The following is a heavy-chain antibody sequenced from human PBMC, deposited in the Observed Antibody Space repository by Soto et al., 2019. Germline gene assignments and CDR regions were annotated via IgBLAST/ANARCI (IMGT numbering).Heavy chain of an antibody. Sequence: ESGGGLIQPGGSLRLICAASGLSVTANYMTWVRQAPGKGLEWLSIIYRGGGTYYADSLKGRAIISRDGSRNMVFLQMNSLTAEDAGVYYCARRDDSETFDIWGRGTMVNVSS. V-gene: IGHV3-53*01. J-gene: IGHJ3*02. D-gene: IGHD5-18*01. CDR3: ARRDDSETFDI. CDR1: GLSVTANY. CDR2: IYRGGGT.